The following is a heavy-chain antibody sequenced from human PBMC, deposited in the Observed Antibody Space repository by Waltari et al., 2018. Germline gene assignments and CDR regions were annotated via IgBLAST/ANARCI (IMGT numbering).Heavy chain of an antibody. CDR3: ATYIGASIGTAAFDV. J-gene: IGHJ3*01. Sequence: QLHLQESGPGLVKPSETLSLTCSVSGGSITSNRHYWGWIRQPPGKGPEWTGTISYSGATYNNPSLKSRVTISVDTSNNQYSLKLTSVTAADTAVYYCATYIGASIGTAAFDVWGQGTMVTVSS. V-gene: IGHV4-39*01. CDR2: ISYSGAT. D-gene: IGHD5-12*01. CDR1: GGSITSNRHY.